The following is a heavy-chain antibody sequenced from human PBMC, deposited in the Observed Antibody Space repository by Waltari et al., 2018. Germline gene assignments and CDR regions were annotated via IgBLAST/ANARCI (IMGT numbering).Heavy chain of an antibody. J-gene: IGHJ4*02. Sequence: QVQLVESGGGLVKPGGSLRLPCAASGFTFSDSYMSWIRQAPGKGLEWLSYISDSGSSPYYADSVKGRFTLSRDNAKNSVYLQMNSLRVEDTAVYYCARSVRSPGDWGQGTLVTVSS. D-gene: IGHD3-10*02. CDR2: ISDSGSSP. V-gene: IGHV3-11*01. CDR1: GFTFSDSY. CDR3: ARSVRSPGD.